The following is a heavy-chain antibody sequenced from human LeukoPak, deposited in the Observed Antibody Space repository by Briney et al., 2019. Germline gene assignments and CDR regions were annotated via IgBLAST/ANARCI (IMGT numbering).Heavy chain of an antibody. CDR3: ARDPQGRDGGYTYYFDY. V-gene: IGHV4-39*07. CDR2: IYYSGST. D-gene: IGHD4-23*01. CDR1: GGSISSSSYY. Sequence: SETLSLTCTVSGGSISSSSYYWGWIRQPPGKGLEWIGSIYYSGSTYYNPSLRSRVTISVDTSKNQFSLKLSSVTAADTAVYYCARDPQGRDGGYTYYFDYWGQGTLVTVSS. J-gene: IGHJ4*02.